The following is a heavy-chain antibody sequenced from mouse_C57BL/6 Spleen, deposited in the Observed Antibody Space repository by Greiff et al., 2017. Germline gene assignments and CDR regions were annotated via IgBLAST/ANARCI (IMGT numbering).Heavy chain of an antibody. CDR1: GYTFTEYT. CDR3: ARHEELYDGYYVPFAD. Sequence: QVQLQQSGAELVKPGASVKLSCKASGYTFTEYTIHWVKQRSGQGLEWIGWFYPGSGSIKYNEKFKDKATLTADKSSSTVYMELSRVTSEDSAVYFCARHEELYDGYYVPFADWGQGTLVTVSA. D-gene: IGHD2-3*01. CDR2: FYPGSGSI. J-gene: IGHJ3*01. V-gene: IGHV1-62-2*01.